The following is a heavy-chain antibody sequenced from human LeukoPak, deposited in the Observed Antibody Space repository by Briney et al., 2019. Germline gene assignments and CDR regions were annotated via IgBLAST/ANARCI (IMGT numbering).Heavy chain of an antibody. CDR3: ATVVSRLLAFDY. D-gene: IGHD4-23*01. CDR1: GYTFTGYY. Sequence: GASVKVSCKASGYTFTGYYMHWVRQAPGQGLEWMGWINPNSGGTNYAQKFQGRVTMTRDTSISTAYMELSSLRSEDTAVYYCATVVSRLLAFDYWGQGTLVTVSS. J-gene: IGHJ4*02. CDR2: INPNSGGT. V-gene: IGHV1-2*02.